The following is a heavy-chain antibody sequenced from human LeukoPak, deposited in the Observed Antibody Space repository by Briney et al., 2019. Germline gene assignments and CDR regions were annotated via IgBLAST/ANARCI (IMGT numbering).Heavy chain of an antibody. CDR1: GGSISSGDYY. D-gene: IGHD2-2*01. J-gene: IGHJ6*03. Sequence: PSQTLSLTCTVSGGSISSGDYYWSWIRQPPGKGLEWIGEINHSGSTNYNPSLKSRVTISVDTSKNQFSLKLSSVTAADTAVYYCARGRWYCSSTSCYATNYYYYYMDVWGKGTTVTVSS. CDR3: ARGRWYCSSTSCYATNYYYYYMDV. CDR2: INHSGST. V-gene: IGHV4-30-4*08.